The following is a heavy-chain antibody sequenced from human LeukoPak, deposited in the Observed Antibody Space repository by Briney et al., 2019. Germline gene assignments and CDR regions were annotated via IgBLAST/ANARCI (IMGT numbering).Heavy chain of an antibody. D-gene: IGHD1-1*01. CDR2: IYTSGST. CDR3: ARARYNWNDGGWCDP. CDR1: GGSISSGTYY. J-gene: IGHJ5*02. Sequence: PSQTLSLTCTVSGGSISSGTYYWSWIRQPAGTGLEWIGRIYTSGSTNYNPSLKSRVTISVDTSENLFSLMLSSVTAADTAVYYCARARYNWNDGGWCDPWGQGTLITVSS. V-gene: IGHV4-61*02.